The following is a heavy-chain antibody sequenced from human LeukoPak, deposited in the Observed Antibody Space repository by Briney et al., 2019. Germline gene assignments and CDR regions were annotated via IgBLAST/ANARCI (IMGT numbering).Heavy chain of an antibody. D-gene: IGHD6-13*01. CDR2: ICWNGGST. CDR1: GFTFDDYG. V-gene: IGHV3-20*04. Sequence: GGSLRLSCATSGFTFDDYGMSWVRQAPGKGLEWVSNICWNGGSTGYADSVKGRFTISRDNAKNSLYLQMNSLRAEDTAFYYCARAGLYIASTGDYYFDYWGQGTLVTVSS. J-gene: IGHJ4*02. CDR3: ARAGLYIASTGDYYFDY.